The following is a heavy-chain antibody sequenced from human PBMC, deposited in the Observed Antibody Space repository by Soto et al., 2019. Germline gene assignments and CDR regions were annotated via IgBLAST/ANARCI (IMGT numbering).Heavy chain of an antibody. V-gene: IGHV3-74*01. CDR3: ARDATIFGVVLIFDY. J-gene: IGHJ4*02. Sequence: GGSLRLSCAASGFTFSSYWMHWVRQAPGKGLVWVSRINSDGSSTSYADSVKGRFTISRDNAKNTLYLQMNSLRAEDTAVYYCARDATIFGVVLIFDYWGQGTLVTVSS. CDR2: INSDGSST. CDR1: GFTFSSYW. D-gene: IGHD3-3*01.